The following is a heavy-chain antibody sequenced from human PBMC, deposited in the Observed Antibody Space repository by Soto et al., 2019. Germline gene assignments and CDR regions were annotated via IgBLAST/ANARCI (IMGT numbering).Heavy chain of an antibody. J-gene: IGHJ4*02. CDR3: AKMERSKEGLSVYYFDD. V-gene: IGHV4-59*08. CDR2: ISYNGNT. Sequence: SETLSLTCTVSGVSISNYYWSWIRQSPEKGLEWIGYISYNGNTNYNPSLKSRITISGVTSKNQFSLKLTAVTAADTAVYYCAKMERSKEGLSVYYFDDWGQGTLVTVSS. CDR1: GVSISNYY. D-gene: IGHD1-26*01.